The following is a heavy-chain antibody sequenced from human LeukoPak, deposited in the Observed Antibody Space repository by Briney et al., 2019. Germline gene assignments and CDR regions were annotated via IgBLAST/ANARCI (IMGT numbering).Heavy chain of an antibody. CDR1: GGSIRSRTYY. CDR2: IYCSGTT. J-gene: IGHJ4*02. D-gene: IGHD3-22*01. V-gene: IGHV4-39*01. Sequence: SETLSLTCTVSGGSIRSRTYYWGWIRQPPGKGLEWVGSIYCSGTTYYNPSLKSRVSISVDTSKNQLSLKLSSVTAADTAVYYCARLNYYTLSGYYFDYWGQGTLVTVSS. CDR3: ARLNYYTLSGYYFDY.